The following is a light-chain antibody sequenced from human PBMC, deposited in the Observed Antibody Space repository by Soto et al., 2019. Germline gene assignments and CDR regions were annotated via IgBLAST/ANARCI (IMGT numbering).Light chain of an antibody. J-gene: IGLJ1*01. Sequence: QSVLTQPPSAAGSPGQSVTISCTGTSSDVGGDNYVSWYQQHPGKAPKLMIYAVNKRPSGVPDRFSGSKSGTTASLTVSGLQAEDEADYYCSSYAASNNYVFGTGTKVTVL. CDR3: SSYAASNNYV. CDR1: SSDVGGDNY. CDR2: AVN. V-gene: IGLV2-8*01.